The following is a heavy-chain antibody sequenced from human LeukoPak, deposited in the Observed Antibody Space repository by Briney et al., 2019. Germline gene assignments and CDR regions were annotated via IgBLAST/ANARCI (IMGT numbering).Heavy chain of an antibody. J-gene: IGHJ3*02. CDR3: ARGGSYLSAFDI. CDR2: IYSGGST. CDR1: GFTVSSNY. Sequence: GGSLRLSCAASGFTVSSNYMSWVRQAPGKGLEWVSIIYSGGSTFYADSVKGRFTISRDNSKNTLYLQMNSLRAEDTAVYYYARGGSYLSAFDIWGQGTMVTVSS. D-gene: IGHD1-26*01. V-gene: IGHV3-53*01.